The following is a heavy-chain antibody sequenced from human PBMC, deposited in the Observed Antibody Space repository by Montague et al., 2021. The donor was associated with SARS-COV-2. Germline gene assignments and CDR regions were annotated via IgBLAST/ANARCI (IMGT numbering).Heavy chain of an antibody. Sequence: SETLSLTCAVYGGSFRGYYWSWIRQPPGKGLEWIGEINHIGSANYNPSLKSRATISVDTSKNQFSLKLSSVTAADTAVYYCARVRYYGSGTSLGMDVWGQGTTVTVSS. CDR1: GGSFRGYY. CDR2: INHIGSA. CDR3: ARVRYYGSGTSLGMDV. V-gene: IGHV4-34*01. D-gene: IGHD3-10*01. J-gene: IGHJ6*02.